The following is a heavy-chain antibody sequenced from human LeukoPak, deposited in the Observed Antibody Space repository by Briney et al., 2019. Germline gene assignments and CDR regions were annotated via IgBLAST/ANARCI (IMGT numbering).Heavy chain of an antibody. D-gene: IGHD3-16*01. CDR2: IYYSGST. Sequence: PSETLSLTCTVSGGSISPYYWSWIQQPPGKGLEWIGYIYYSGSTNYNPSLKSRVTMSVDTSKNQFSLKLSSVTAADTAVYYCARYDWGKFFDYWGQGTLVTVSS. CDR3: ARYDWGKFFDY. V-gene: IGHV4-59*01. J-gene: IGHJ4*02. CDR1: GGSISPYY.